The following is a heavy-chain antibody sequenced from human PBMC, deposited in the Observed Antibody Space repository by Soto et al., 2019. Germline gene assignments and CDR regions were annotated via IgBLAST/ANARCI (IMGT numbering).Heavy chain of an antibody. V-gene: IGHV3-33*01. CDR3: ARGRGRVGMDV. CDR2: IWYDGSNK. D-gene: IGHD3-16*01. J-gene: IGHJ6*02. Sequence: QVQLVESGGGVVQPGRSLRLSCAASGFTFSSYGMHWVRQAPGKGLEWVAVIWYDGSNKYYADSVKGRFTISRDNSKNTLYLQMTSLRAEDTAVYYCARGRGRVGMDVWGQGTTVTVSS. CDR1: GFTFSSYG.